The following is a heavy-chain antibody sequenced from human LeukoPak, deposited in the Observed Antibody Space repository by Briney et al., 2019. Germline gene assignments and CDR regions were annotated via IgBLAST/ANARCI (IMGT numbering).Heavy chain of an antibody. CDR3: GRSVLYYFDY. CDR2: ISGSGGST. CDR1: GFTVSSYG. D-gene: IGHD3-10*01. Sequence: GGSLRLSCAASGFTVSSYGMSWVRQAPGKGLEWVSGISGSGGSTHYADSVKGRFTISRDNSKNTLYLQMNSLRAEDTAVYYCGRSVLYYFDYWGQGTLVTVSS. J-gene: IGHJ4*02. V-gene: IGHV3-23*01.